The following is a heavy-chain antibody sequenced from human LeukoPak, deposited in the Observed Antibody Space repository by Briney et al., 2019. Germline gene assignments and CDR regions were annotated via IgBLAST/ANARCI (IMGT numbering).Heavy chain of an antibody. CDR1: GGTFSSYA. Sequence: SVKVSCKASGGTFSSYAISWVRQAPGQGVEWMGWIIPIFGTANYAQKFQGRVTITTDESTSTAYMELSSLRSEDTAVYYCAREKSGLRLGELSPYYYYYMDVWGKGTTVTVSS. CDR2: IIPIFGTA. J-gene: IGHJ6*03. CDR3: AREKSGLRLGELSPYYYYYMDV. D-gene: IGHD3-16*02. V-gene: IGHV1-69*05.